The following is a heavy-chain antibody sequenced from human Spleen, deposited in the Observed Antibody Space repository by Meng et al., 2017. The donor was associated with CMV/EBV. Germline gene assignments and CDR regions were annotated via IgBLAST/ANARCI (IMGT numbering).Heavy chain of an antibody. CDR1: GFTVSNNY. D-gene: IGHD3-10*01. J-gene: IGHJ4*02. CDR2: IYASGGT. V-gene: IGHV3-66*02. Sequence: SGFTVSNNYMSWVRQAPGKGLEWVSVIYASGGTYYADSVKGRFTISRDNSKNTLYLQMNSLRAEDTAVYYCARVRDYYGSGSYEDNWGQGTLVTVSS. CDR3: ARVRDYYGSGSYEDN.